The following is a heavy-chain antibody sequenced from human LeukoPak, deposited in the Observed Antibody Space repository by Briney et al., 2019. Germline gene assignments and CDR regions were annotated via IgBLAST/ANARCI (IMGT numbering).Heavy chain of an antibody. CDR2: IYPGDSDT. J-gene: IGHJ3*02. V-gene: IGHV5-51*01. D-gene: IGHD1-26*01. CDR3: ARVHYPGSSGGRGDAFDI. Sequence: GESLKISCKGSGYSFTTYWIGWVRQMPGKGLEWMASIYPGDSDTRNSPSFQGQVTILADKSISTAYLQWSSLKASDTAMYYCARVHYPGSSGGRGDAFDIWGQGTMVTVSS. CDR1: GYSFTTYW.